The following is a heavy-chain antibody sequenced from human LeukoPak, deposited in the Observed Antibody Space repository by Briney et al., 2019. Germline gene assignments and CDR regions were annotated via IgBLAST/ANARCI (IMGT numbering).Heavy chain of an antibody. CDR1: GFTLSNYA. CDR3: AKDVDD. V-gene: IGHV3-64*01. J-gene: IGHJ4*02. CDR2: ISRRGGST. Sequence: GGSLRLSCVASGFTLSNYAMHWVRQAPGKGLEYVSGISRRGGSTDYANSVKGRFTISRDNSKNTLFLQMGSLRAEDMAVYYCAKDVDDWGQGTLVTVSS.